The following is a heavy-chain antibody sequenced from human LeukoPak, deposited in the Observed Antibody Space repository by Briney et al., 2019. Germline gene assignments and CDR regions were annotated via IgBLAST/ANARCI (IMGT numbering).Heavy chain of an antibody. Sequence: ASVKVSCKASGGTFRTYSVTWVRQAPGQGLEWMGGIVPIFGTPNYAQKFQGRVKVTTDDATGTAYMELSSLMSEDTAIYYCARVDRYHFYLDVWGKGTPVTVSS. CDR3: ARVDRYHFYLDV. CDR2: IVPIFGTP. J-gene: IGHJ6*03. CDR1: GGTFRTYS. V-gene: IGHV1-69*05.